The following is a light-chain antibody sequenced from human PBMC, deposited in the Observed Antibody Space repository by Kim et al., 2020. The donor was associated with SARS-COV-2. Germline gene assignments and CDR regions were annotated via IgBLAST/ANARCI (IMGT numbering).Light chain of an antibody. V-gene: IGKV1-39*01. CDR2: ATS. CDR1: QYISKY. Sequence: AAGGSTVSITSRASQYISKYVNWYQQKSGKAPKLLIYATSSLQSGVPSRCSGRGAGKDFTLTISGLQPEDFATYYCQQSYSTLWTFGQGTKVDIK. J-gene: IGKJ1*01. CDR3: QQSYSTLWT.